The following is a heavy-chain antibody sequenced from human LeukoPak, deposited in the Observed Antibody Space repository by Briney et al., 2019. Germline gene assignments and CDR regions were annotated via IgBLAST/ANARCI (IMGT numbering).Heavy chain of an antibody. CDR1: GYTFTGYY. CDR2: INPNSGGT. CDR3: ASVFGVVPAAMKHYYYYYGMDV. J-gene: IGHJ6*02. V-gene: IGHV1-2*02. D-gene: IGHD2-2*01. Sequence: GASVKVCCKASGYTFTGYYMHWVRQAPGQGLEWMGWINPNSGGTNYAQKFQGRVTMTRDTSISTAYMELSRLRSEDTAVYYCASVFGVVPAAMKHYYYYYGMDVWGQGTTVTVSS.